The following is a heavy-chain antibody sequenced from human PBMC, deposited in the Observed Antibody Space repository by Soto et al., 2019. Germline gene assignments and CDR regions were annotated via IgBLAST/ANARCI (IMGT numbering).Heavy chain of an antibody. V-gene: IGHV1-8*01. CDR2: MNPNTGNS. D-gene: IGHD1-1*01. Sequence: ASVKVSCKASGYTFTSYGIYWVRQATGQGLECMGWMNPNTGNSGYAQKFQGRVTVTSDTSINTVHMELSSLRSEDTAVYYCARRSETNGWNGFGADKYYFDFWGQGTLVTVSS. J-gene: IGHJ4*02. CDR1: GYTFTSYG. CDR3: ARRSETNGWNGFGADKYYFDF.